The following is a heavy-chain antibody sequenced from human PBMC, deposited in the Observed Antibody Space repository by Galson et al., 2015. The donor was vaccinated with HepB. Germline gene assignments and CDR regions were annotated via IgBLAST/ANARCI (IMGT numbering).Heavy chain of an antibody. J-gene: IGHJ6*02. Sequence: SLRLSCAASGFTFSGSGIHWVRQAPGKGLEWVGRIRNGANYYATAYAPSVRGRLTVSRDDLKSTAYLQMNSLTPEDTAVYYCTRPGYGSSWFLDYAHGVDVWGQGTLVTVSS. CDR1: GFTFSGSG. CDR2: IRNGANYYAT. D-gene: IGHD3/OR15-3a*01. CDR3: TRPGYGSSWFLDYAHGVDV. V-gene: IGHV3-73*01.